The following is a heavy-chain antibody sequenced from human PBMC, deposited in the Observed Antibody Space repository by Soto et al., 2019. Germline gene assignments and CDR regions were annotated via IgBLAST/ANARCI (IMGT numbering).Heavy chain of an antibody. V-gene: IGHV4-39*01. J-gene: IGHJ4*02. Sequence: TSETLSLTCTVSGGSISSSSYYWGWIRQPPGKGPEWIGSIYYSGSTYYNPSLKSRVTISVDTSKNQFSLKLRSVTAADTAVYYCARQNYDYIWGSYPSGYYFDYWGQGTLLTVSS. CDR2: IYYSGST. D-gene: IGHD3-16*02. CDR1: GGSISSSSYY. CDR3: ARQNYDYIWGSYPSGYYFDY.